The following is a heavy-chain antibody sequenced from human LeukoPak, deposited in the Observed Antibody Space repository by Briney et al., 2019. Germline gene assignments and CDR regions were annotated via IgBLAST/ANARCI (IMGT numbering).Heavy chain of an antibody. D-gene: IGHD3-10*01. Sequence: GGSLRLSCAASGFTFSSYGMNWVRQAPGKGLEWVSYISSSGSTIYYADSVKGRFTISRDNAKISLYLQMNSLRAEDTAVYYCAREVWFGESYGMDVWGQGTTVTVSS. V-gene: IGHV3-48*04. CDR3: AREVWFGESYGMDV. J-gene: IGHJ6*02. CDR2: ISSSGSTI. CDR1: GFTFSSYG.